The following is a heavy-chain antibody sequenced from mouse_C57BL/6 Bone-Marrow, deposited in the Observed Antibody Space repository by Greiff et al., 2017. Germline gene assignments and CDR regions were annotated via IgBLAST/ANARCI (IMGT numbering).Heavy chain of an antibody. J-gene: IGHJ1*03. CDR2: IYPGNSDT. CDR3: TRKNYYGSSYDWYFDV. CDR1: GYTFTSYW. Sequence: EVQLQQSGTVLARPGASVKMSCKTSGYTFTSYWMHWVKQRPGQGLEWIGAIYPGNSDTSYNQKFKGKAKLTAVTSASTAYMELRSLTNEDSAVYYCTRKNYYGSSYDWYFDVWGTGTTVTVSS. D-gene: IGHD1-1*01. V-gene: IGHV1-5*01.